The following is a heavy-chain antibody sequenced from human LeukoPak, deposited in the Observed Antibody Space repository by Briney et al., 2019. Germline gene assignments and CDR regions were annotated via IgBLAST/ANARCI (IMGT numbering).Heavy chain of an antibody. D-gene: IGHD3-22*01. Sequence: SQTLSLTCAVSGGSISSGGYSWSWIRQPPGKGLEWIGYIYHSGSTYYNPSLKSRVTISVDTSKNQFSLKLSSVTAADTAVYYCARGVYRITMIVVTGAWGYWGQGTLVTVSS. J-gene: IGHJ4*02. CDR1: GGSISSGGYS. CDR2: IYHSGST. CDR3: ARGVYRITMIVVTGAWGY. V-gene: IGHV4-30-2*01.